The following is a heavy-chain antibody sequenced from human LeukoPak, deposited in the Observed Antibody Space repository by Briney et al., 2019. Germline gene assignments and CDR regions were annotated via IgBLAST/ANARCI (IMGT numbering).Heavy chain of an antibody. CDR3: ARVVPPTDYGSGSYFWDPYYFDY. Sequence: GGSLRLSCAASGFTFSSYWMHWVRQAPGKGLVWVSRINSDGSSTYYADSVKGRFTISRDNSKNTLYLQMNSLRAEDTAVYYCARVVPPTDYGSGSYFWDPYYFDYWGQGTLVTASS. J-gene: IGHJ4*02. CDR2: INSDGSST. D-gene: IGHD3-10*01. CDR1: GFTFSSYW. V-gene: IGHV3-74*01.